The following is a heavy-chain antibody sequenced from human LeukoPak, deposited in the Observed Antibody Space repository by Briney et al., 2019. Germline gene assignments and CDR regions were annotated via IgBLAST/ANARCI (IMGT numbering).Heavy chain of an antibody. J-gene: IGHJ6*03. CDR3: ARVVGATWYYYYYYMDV. D-gene: IGHD1-26*01. V-gene: IGHV3-11*04. Sequence: GGSLRLSCAASGFTFSDYYMSWIRQAPGKGLEWVPYISSSGSTIYYADSVKGRFTISRDNAKNSLYLQMNSLRAEDTAVYYCARVVGATWYYYYYYMDVWGKGTTVTVSS. CDR1: GFTFSDYY. CDR2: ISSSGSTI.